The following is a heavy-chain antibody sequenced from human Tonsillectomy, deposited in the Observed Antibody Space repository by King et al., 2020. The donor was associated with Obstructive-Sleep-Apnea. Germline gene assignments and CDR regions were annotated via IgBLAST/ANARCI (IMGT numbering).Heavy chain of an antibody. J-gene: IGHJ4*02. CDR2: ISGSGGST. Sequence: EVQLVESGGGLIQPGGSQRLSCAASGFTFSSYAMSWVRQAPGKGLEWVSSISGSGGSTYYADSVKGRFTISKDNSKNTLFLQMNSLRAEDTAVYYCAKGMTTVTTWPYDYWGQGPLVTVSS. CDR1: GFTFSSYA. V-gene: IGHV3-23*04. D-gene: IGHD4-17*01. CDR3: AKGMTTVTTWPYDY.